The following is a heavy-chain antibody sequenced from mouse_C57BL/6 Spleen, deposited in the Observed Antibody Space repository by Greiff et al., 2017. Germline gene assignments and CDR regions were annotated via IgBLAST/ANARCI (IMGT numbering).Heavy chain of an antibody. J-gene: IGHJ4*01. CDR2: IDPNSGGT. D-gene: IGHD1-1*01. Sequence: QVQLQQPGAELVKPGASVKLSCKASGYTFTSYWMHWVKQRPGRGLEWSGRIDPNSGGTKYNEKFKRKATLTVDKPSSTAYMPLSSLTSEESAVYYGARSFITTVVEDAMDYWGQGTSVTVSS. CDR1: GYTFTSYW. CDR3: ARSFITTVVEDAMDY. V-gene: IGHV1-72*01.